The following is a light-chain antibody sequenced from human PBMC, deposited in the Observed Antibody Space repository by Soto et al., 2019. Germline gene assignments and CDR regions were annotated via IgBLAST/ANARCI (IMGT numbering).Light chain of an antibody. CDR3: QTWGTDIVV. CDR2: LNSDGSH. J-gene: IGLJ2*01. V-gene: IGLV4-69*01. CDR1: SGHSSYA. Sequence: QPVLTQSPSASASLGASVKLTCTLSSGHSSYAIAWHQQQPEKGPRFLMKLNSDGSHSKGDGIPDRFSGSSSGADRYLTISSLQSEDEADYYCQTWGTDIVVFGGGTKLTVL.